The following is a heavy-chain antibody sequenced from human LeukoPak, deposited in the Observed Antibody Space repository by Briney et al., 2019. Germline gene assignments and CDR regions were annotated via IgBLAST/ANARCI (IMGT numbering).Heavy chain of an antibody. CDR3: ARMYYDFWSGRHYYYGMDV. J-gene: IGHJ6*02. CDR1: GFTFSHYA. CDR2: ILYDASNK. V-gene: IGHV3-30-3*01. Sequence: PGRSLRLSCAASGFTFSHYAMHWVRQAPGKGLEWVAAILYDASNKYYADSVKGRFTISRDNSKNTLYLQMNSLRAEDTAVYYCARMYYDFWSGRHYYYGMDVWGQGTTVTVSS. D-gene: IGHD3-3*01.